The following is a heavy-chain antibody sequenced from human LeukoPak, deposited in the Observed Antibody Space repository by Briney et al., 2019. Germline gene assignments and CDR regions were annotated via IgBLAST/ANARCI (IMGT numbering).Heavy chain of an antibody. CDR3: ARGRPHGNDY. CDR1: GFTFSSFW. V-gene: IGHV3-74*01. J-gene: IGHJ4*02. D-gene: IGHD4-23*01. CDR2: IASDGSST. Sequence: GGSLRLSCAASGFTFSSFWMNWVRQAPGKGLVWVSRIASDGSSTTYADSVKGRFSISRDNAKNTLYLQMNSLRVEDTAVYYCARGRPHGNDYWGQGTLVSVSS.